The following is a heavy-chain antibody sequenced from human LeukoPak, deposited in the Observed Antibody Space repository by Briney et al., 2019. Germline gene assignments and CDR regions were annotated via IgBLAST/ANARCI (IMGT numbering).Heavy chain of an antibody. J-gene: IGHJ4*02. CDR1: GYTFTDYY. CDR3: ARASYYYDSSGYPGYYFDY. D-gene: IGHD3-22*01. V-gene: IGHV1-2*02. Sequence: ASVKVSCKASGYTFTDYYMHWVRQAPGQGLEWMGWINPNSGGTNYAQKFQGRVTITRDTSISTAYMELSRLRSDETAVYYCARASYYYDSSGYPGYYFDYWGQGTLVTVSS. CDR2: INPNSGGT.